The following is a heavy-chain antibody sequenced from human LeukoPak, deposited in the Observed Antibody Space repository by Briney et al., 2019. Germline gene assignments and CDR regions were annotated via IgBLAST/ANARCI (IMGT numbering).Heavy chain of an antibody. CDR2: IYYSVST. CDR3: ARGAPYYYDSSGYYWGSYYYYYYMDV. CDR1: GGSISSYY. Sequence: PSETLSLTCTVSGGSISSYYWSWIRQPAGKGLEWIGYIYYSVSTNYNPSLKSRVTISVDTSKNQFSLKLSSVTAADTAVYYCARGAPYYYDSSGYYWGSYYYYYYMDVWGKGTTVTVSS. J-gene: IGHJ6*03. V-gene: IGHV4-59*01. D-gene: IGHD3-22*01.